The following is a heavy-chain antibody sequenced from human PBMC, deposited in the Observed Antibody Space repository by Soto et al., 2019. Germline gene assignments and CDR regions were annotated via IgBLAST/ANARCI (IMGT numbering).Heavy chain of an antibody. CDR3: ARRGGDILTRQLAGDAFDI. J-gene: IGHJ3*02. V-gene: IGHV4-4*02. CDR2: VYHSGST. Sequence: QVQLQESGPGLVKPSGTLSLTCAVSGGSISSSNWWSWVRQPPGKGLEWIGEVYHSGSTNYNPSLKSPVTISVDKSKYQFSLKLSSVTAADSAVYYCARRGGDILTRQLAGDAFDIWGQGTMVTVSS. D-gene: IGHD3-9*01. CDR1: GGSISSSNW.